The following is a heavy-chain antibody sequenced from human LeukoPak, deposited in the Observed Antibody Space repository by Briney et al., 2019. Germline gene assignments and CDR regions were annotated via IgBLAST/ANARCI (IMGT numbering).Heavy chain of an antibody. D-gene: IGHD2-15*01. CDR1: GYTFTSYD. CDR2: MNPNSGNT. Sequence: VASVKVSCKASGYTFTSYDINWVRQATGQGLEWMGWMNPNSGNTGYAQKFQGRVTMTRNTSISTAYMELSSLRSEDTAVYYCARGRGGTNLRHFDYWGQGTLVTVSS. J-gene: IGHJ4*02. V-gene: IGHV1-8*01. CDR3: ARGRGGTNLRHFDY.